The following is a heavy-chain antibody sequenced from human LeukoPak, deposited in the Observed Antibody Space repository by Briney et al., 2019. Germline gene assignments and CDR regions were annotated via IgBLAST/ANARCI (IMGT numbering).Heavy chain of an antibody. V-gene: IGHV3-30*04. CDR1: GFTFSSYT. Sequence: GRSLRLSCAASGFTFSSYTMHWVRQAPGKGLEWVAVISNDGSYKSYADSVKGRFTISRDNSKNTLYLQMNSLRTEDTAVYYCVRVPQTPWGQGTLVTVSS. J-gene: IGHJ5*02. CDR3: VRVPQTP. CDR2: ISNDGSYK.